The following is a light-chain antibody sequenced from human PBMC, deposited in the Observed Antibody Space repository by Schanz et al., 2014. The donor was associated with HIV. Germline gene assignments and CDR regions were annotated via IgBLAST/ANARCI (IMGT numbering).Light chain of an antibody. Sequence: DIQMTQSPSTLSASVGARVTITCRASQIISTSLAWYQLKPGKAPKLLIYESSSLKGGVPERFSGGGSGTEFTLTIINVQPDDSATYYCHQYATSAWTFGQGTKVEIK. CDR3: HQYATSAWT. J-gene: IGKJ1*01. CDR2: ESS. CDR1: QIISTS. V-gene: IGKV1-5*03.